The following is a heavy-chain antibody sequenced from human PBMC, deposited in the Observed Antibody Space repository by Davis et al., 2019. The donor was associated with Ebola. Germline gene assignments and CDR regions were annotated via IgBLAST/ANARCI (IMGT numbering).Heavy chain of an antibody. V-gene: IGHV4-30-4*08. J-gene: IGHJ3*02. CDR3: AREDDLIPDAFHI. CDR2: IYYSGTT. D-gene: IGHD1-1*01. Sequence: PSETLSLTCTLSGASITTTDYYWSWVRQPPGKGLEWIGFIYYSGTTYYNPSLKSRLTLSIDTSKNQFSLKLSSVTAADTAVYYCAREDDLIPDAFHIWGQGTMVTVSS. CDR1: GASITTTDYY.